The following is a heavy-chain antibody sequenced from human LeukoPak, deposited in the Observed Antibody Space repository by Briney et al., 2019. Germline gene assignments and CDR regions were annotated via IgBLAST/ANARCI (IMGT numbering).Heavy chain of an antibody. Sequence: PSETLSLTCTVSGGSISSYYWSWIRQPPGKGLEWIGYIYYSGSTNYNPSLKSRVTISVDTSKNQFSLKLSSVTAADTAVYYCARDGGGSSGWYRGPFDYWGQGTLVTVSS. CDR1: GGSISSYY. V-gene: IGHV4-59*01. J-gene: IGHJ4*02. D-gene: IGHD6-19*01. CDR3: ARDGGGSSGWYRGPFDY. CDR2: IYYSGST.